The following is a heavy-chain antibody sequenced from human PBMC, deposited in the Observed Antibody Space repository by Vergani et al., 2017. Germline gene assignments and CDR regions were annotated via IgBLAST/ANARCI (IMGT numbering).Heavy chain of an antibody. Sequence: QVQLQESGPGLVKPSQTLSLTCTVPGGSTSSGSYYCSWIRQPAGKGLEWIGRIYTSGSTNSNPSLKSRVTISVDTSKNQFSLKLSSVTAADTAVYFCASYWFREGDDAFDIWGQGTMVTVSS. V-gene: IGHV4-61*02. CDR1: GGSTSSGSYY. CDR2: IYTSGST. D-gene: IGHD3-10*01. CDR3: ASYWFREGDDAFDI. J-gene: IGHJ3*02.